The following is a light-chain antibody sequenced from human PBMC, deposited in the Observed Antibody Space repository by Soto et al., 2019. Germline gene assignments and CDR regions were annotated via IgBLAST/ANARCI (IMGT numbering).Light chain of an antibody. J-gene: IGKJ1*01. CDR2: DAS. Sequence: EIVLTQSPATLSLSPGERATLSCRASQSVSNSLAWYQQKPGQAPRLLIYDASNKATGIPARFSGSGSGTDFTLTIRSLVPEDFAVYYCQQRSNWLWTFGQGKTVEIK. CDR3: QQRSNWLWT. V-gene: IGKV3-11*01. CDR1: QSVSNS.